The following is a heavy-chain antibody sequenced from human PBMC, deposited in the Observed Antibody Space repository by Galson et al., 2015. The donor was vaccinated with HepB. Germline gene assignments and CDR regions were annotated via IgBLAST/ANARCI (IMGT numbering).Heavy chain of an antibody. D-gene: IGHD2-15*01. V-gene: IGHV3-23*01. J-gene: IGHJ4*02. CDR1: GFTFSSYA. Sequence: SLRLSCAASGFTFSSYAMSWVRQAPGKGLEWVSAISGSGGRTYYADSVKVRFTISRDNSKNTQYLQMNSLRADDTAVYYCAKGRYCSCGSCYSPGYYWGQGTLVTVSS. CDR2: ISGSGGRT. CDR3: AKGRYCSCGSCYSPGYY.